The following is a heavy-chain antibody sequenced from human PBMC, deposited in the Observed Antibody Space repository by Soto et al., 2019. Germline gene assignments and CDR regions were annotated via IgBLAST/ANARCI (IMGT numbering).Heavy chain of an antibody. J-gene: IGHJ6*02. CDR1: GFTFSNAW. CDR3: TTDFGPCVVGSGVYYYGMEV. V-gene: IGHV3-15*07. D-gene: IGHD3-10*01. CDR2: IKSKTDGGTT. Sequence: EVQLVESGGGLVKPGGSLRLSCAASGFTFSNAWMNWVRQAPGKGLEWVGRIKSKTDGGTTDYAAPVKGRFTISRDDSKNTLYLQMNRLETEDTAVYYCTTDFGPCVVGSGVYYYGMEVWGQGTTVTVSS.